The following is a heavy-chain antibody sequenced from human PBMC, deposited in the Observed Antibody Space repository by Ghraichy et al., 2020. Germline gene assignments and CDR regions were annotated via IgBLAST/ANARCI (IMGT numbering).Heavy chain of an antibody. J-gene: IGHJ4*02. CDR3: ARIPTYYDILTGYYRRLYG. V-gene: IGHV2-70*11. Sequence: SGPTLVKPTQTLTLTCTFSGFSLSTSGMCVSWIRQPPGKALEWLARIDWDDDKYYSTSLKTRLTISKDTSKNQVVLTMTNMDPVDTATYYCARIPTYYDILTGYYRRLYGWGQGTLVTVSS. D-gene: IGHD3-9*01. CDR2: IDWDDDK. CDR1: GFSLSTSGMC.